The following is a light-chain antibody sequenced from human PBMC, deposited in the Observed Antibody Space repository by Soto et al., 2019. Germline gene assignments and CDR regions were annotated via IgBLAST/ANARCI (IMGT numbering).Light chain of an antibody. CDR3: QQYNDWPT. J-gene: IGKJ1*01. CDR2: GAS. V-gene: IGKV3-15*01. CDR1: QSIATN. Sequence: ETLMTQSPATLSVSPGERATLSCRASQSIATNLAWYQQKPGQAPRLLIYGASTRATGIPVRFSGSGSGTEFTLTISSLQSEDFAAYFCQQYNDWPTFGQGTKVDNK.